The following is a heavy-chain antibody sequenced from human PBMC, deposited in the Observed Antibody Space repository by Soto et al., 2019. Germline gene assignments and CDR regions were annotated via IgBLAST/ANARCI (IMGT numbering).Heavy chain of an antibody. CDR1: GGSFRSYY. V-gene: IGHV4-59*08. CDR2: IYYTGST. Sequence: SETLSLTCTVSGGSFRSYYWHWIRQSPGRGLECIGYIYYTGSTNYNPSLKSRVTMSLDTSKNQFSLKLSSVTAADTAVYYCVGNYYDSSGYSYVDYWGQGTQVTVSS. D-gene: IGHD3-22*01. CDR3: VGNYYDSSGYSYVDY. J-gene: IGHJ4*02.